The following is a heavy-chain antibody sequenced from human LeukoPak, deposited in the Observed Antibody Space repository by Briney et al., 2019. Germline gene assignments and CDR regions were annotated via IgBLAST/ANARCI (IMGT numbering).Heavy chain of an antibody. CDR2: IYHSGST. J-gene: IGHJ5*02. Sequence: SETLSLTCTVSGYSISSGYYWGWIRQPPGKGLEWIGSIYHSGSTYYNPSLKSRVTISVDTSKNQFSLKLSSVTAADTAVYYCARAGYYGDYDGSNWFDPWGQGTLVTVSS. V-gene: IGHV4-38-2*02. CDR3: ARAGYYGDYDGSNWFDP. D-gene: IGHD4-17*01. CDR1: GYSISSGYY.